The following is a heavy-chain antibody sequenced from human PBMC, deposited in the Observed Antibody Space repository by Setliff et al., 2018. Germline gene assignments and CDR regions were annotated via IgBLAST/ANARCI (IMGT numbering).Heavy chain of an antibody. CDR2: IFHSGST. V-gene: IGHV4-59*12. J-gene: IGHJ4*02. Sequence: PSETLSLTCTVSGGSLNSYYWSWIRQPPGKGLEWIGYIFHSGSTHYNSSLKSRITISIDTSKNHFSLELNSVTAADSAVYYCARVADGSGSFYLGFDYWGQGILVTVSS. CDR3: ARVADGSGSFYLGFDY. D-gene: IGHD3-10*01. CDR1: GGSLNSYY.